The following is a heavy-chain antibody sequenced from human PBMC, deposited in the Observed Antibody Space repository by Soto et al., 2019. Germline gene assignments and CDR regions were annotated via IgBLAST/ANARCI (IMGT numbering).Heavy chain of an antibody. V-gene: IGHV3-30-3*01. CDR3: ARDQALLWFGEGVDY. CDR2: ISYDGSNK. CDR1: GFTFSSYA. J-gene: IGHJ4*02. D-gene: IGHD3-10*01. Sequence: GGSLRLSCAASGFTFSSYAMHWVRQAPGKGLEWVAVISYDGSNKYYADSVKGRFTISRDNSKNTLYLQMNSLRAEDTAVYYCARDQALLWFGEGVDYWGQGTLVTVSS.